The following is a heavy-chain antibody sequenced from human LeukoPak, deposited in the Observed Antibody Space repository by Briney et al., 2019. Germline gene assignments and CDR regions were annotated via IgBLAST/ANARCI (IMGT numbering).Heavy chain of an antibody. CDR2: INHSGST. Sequence: SETLSLTCAVYGGSFSGHYWSWIRQPPGKGLEWIGEINHSGSTNYNPSLKSRVTISVDTSKNQFSLKLSSVTAADTAVYYCARGLRRASSSTTQPAQNWFDPWGQGTLVTVSS. CDR1: GGSFSGHY. V-gene: IGHV4-34*01. D-gene: IGHD2-2*01. J-gene: IGHJ5*02. CDR3: ARGLRRASSSTTQPAQNWFDP.